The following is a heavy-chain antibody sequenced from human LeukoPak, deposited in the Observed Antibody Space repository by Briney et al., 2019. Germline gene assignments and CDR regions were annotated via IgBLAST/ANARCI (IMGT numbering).Heavy chain of an antibody. D-gene: IGHD6-19*01. CDR3: ARLGIAVAGPYYFDY. V-gene: IGHV1-18*01. CDR1: GYSFASFG. J-gene: IGHJ4*02. CDR2: ISAYNGDT. Sequence: ASVKVSCKASGYSFASFGINWVRQAPGQGLEWMGWISAYNGDTNYAQNLQGRVTMTTDTSTSTAYMELSSLRSEDTAVYYCARLGIAVAGPYYFDYWGQGTLVTVSS.